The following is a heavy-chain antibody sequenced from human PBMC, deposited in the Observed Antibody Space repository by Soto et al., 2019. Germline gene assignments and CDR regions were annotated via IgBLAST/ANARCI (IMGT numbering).Heavy chain of an antibody. Sequence: GGSLRLSCAASGFTFSIYAMSWVRQAPGKGLEWVSAISGSGGSTYYADSVKGRFTISRDNSKNTLYLQMNSLRAEDTAVYYCAKDPGYSYGYTQFDYWGQGTLVTVSS. V-gene: IGHV3-23*01. CDR1: GFTFSIYA. D-gene: IGHD5-18*01. CDR3: AKDPGYSYGYTQFDY. J-gene: IGHJ4*02. CDR2: ISGSGGST.